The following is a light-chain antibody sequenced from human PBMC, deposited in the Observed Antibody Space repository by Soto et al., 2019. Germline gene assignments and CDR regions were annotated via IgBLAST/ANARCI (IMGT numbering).Light chain of an antibody. J-gene: IGKJ1*01. V-gene: IGKV3-11*01. Sequence: EIVLTQSPATLSLSPGERATLSCRASQSIRSNLAWYQHKPGQAPRLLIYDASNRATGIPGSFSGSGSGTDFTLTISNLEPEDFAVYYCQQRDNWPWTFGQGAKVEIK. CDR2: DAS. CDR3: QQRDNWPWT. CDR1: QSIRSN.